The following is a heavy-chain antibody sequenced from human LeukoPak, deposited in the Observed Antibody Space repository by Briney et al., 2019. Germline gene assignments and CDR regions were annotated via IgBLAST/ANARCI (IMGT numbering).Heavy chain of an antibody. Sequence: GASVKVSCKASGYTLTSYAMNWVRQAPGQGLEWTGWINTNTGNPTYAQGFTGRFVFSLDTSVSTAYLQISSLKAEDTAVYYCARIYFDCSSTSCSFDYWGQGTLVTVSS. CDR1: GYTLTSYA. CDR3: ARIYFDCSSTSCSFDY. D-gene: IGHD2-2*01. V-gene: IGHV7-4-1*02. CDR2: INTNTGNP. J-gene: IGHJ4*02.